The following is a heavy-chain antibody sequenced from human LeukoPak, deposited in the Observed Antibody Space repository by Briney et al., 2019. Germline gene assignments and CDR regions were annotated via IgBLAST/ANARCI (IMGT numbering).Heavy chain of an antibody. J-gene: IGHJ5*02. V-gene: IGHV4-4*07. Sequence: SETLSLTCSVAGGSISSYYWSWIRQPAGKGLEWIGRIYSSGTITYNPSLQSRVTMSVDTSKNEFSLKMSSVTAADTAVYYCTRDSGTTGEVKFDPWGQGTLVAVSS. CDR3: TRDSGTTGEVKFDP. D-gene: IGHD3-10*01. CDR1: GGSISSYY. CDR2: IYSSGTI.